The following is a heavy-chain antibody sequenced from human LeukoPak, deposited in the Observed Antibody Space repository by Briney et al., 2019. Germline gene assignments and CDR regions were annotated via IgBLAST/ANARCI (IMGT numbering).Heavy chain of an antibody. Sequence: SVKVSCKASGGTFSSYAISWVRQAPGQGLEWMGRIIPILGIANYAQKLQGRVTMTTDTSTSTAYMELRSLRSDDTAVYYCARPGGYDFWSGYEGMDYWGQGTLVTVSS. J-gene: IGHJ4*02. V-gene: IGHV1-69*04. CDR2: IIPILGIA. CDR1: GGTFSSYA. D-gene: IGHD3-3*01. CDR3: ARPGGYDFWSGYEGMDY.